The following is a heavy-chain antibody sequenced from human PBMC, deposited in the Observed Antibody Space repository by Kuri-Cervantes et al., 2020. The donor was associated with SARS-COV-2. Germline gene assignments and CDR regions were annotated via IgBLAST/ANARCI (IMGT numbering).Heavy chain of an antibody. CDR1: GYTFTNYY. CDR3: ARSYKWLLSLFDY. CDR2: INTNTGNP. V-gene: IGHV7-4-1*02. J-gene: IGHJ4*02. Sequence: ASVKVSCKASGYTFTNYYMHWVRQAPGQGLEWMGWINTNTGNPTYAQGFTGRFVFSLDTSVSTAYLQISSLKAEDTAVYYCARSYKWLLSLFDYWGQGTLVTVSS. D-gene: IGHD3-3*01.